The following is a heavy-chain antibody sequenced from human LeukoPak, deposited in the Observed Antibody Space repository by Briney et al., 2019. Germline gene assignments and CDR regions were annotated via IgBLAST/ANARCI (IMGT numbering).Heavy chain of an antibody. J-gene: IGHJ6*02. Sequence: GGSLRLSCAASGFTFSSYWMHWVRQAPGKGLVWVSRINTDGSSTSYADSVRGRFTTSRDNAKNTLYLQMNSLRAEDTAVYYCARETILNLMDVWGQGTTVTVSS. CDR1: GFTFSSYW. D-gene: IGHD3-9*01. CDR3: ARETILNLMDV. CDR2: INTDGSST. V-gene: IGHV3-74*01.